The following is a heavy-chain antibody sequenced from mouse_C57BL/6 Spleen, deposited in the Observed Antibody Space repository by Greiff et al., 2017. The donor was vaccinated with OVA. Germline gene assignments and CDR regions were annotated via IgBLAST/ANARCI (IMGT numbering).Heavy chain of an antibody. J-gene: IGHJ4*01. CDR1: GYTFTDYY. V-gene: IGHV1-77*01. D-gene: IGHD2-13*01. CDR3: EIYYGDGHYAMDY. CDR2: IGPGSGST. Sequence: QVQLQQSGAELVKPGASVKISCKASGYTFTDYYINWVKQRPGQGLEWIGKIGPGSGSTYYNEKFKGKATLTADKSSSTAYMQLSSLTSEDSAVYFCEIYYGDGHYAMDYWGQGTSVTVSS.